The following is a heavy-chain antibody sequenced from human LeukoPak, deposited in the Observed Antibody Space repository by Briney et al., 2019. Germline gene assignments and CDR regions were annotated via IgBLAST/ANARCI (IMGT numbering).Heavy chain of an antibody. CDR3: ARVSSGWLYYFDY. CDR1: GGSISSCY. CDR2: IYYSGST. D-gene: IGHD6-19*01. J-gene: IGHJ4*02. Sequence: SETLSLTCIVSGGSISSCYWSWIRQPPGKGLEWIGYIYYSGSTNYNPSLKSRVTISVDTSKNQFSLKLSSVTAADTAVYYCARVSSGWLYYFDYWGQGTLVTVSS. V-gene: IGHV4-59*01.